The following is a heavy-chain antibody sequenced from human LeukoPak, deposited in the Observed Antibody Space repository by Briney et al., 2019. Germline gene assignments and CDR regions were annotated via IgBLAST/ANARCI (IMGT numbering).Heavy chain of an antibody. CDR1: GFTFSSYE. J-gene: IGHJ4*02. D-gene: IGHD1-20*01. CDR3: AGDFGISEVY. CDR2: MNSDGSST. Sequence: PGGSPRLSCAASGFTFSSYEMNWVRQAPGKGPVWVSRMNSDGSSTSYADSVKGRFTISRDNAKNTLYLQMNSLRAEDTAVYYCAGDFGISEVYWGQGTLVTVSS. V-gene: IGHV3-74*01.